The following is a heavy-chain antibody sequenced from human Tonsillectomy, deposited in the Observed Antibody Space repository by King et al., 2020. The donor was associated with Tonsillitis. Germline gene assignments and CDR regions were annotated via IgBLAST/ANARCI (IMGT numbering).Heavy chain of an antibody. CDR1: GFSFNTYW. CDR3: ARIPLHWVARTGNSYSSMDV. CDR2: IKQDGSEK. Sequence: VQLVESGGGLVQRGGSLRLSCAASGFSFNTYWMSWVRQAPGKGLEWVANIKQDGSEKYYVDSVKGRFTISRDNAQNSLYLQMNSLRAEDPAVYYCARIPLHWVARTGNSYSSMDVWGQGATVTVSS. D-gene: IGHD6-19*01. J-gene: IGHJ6*02. V-gene: IGHV3-7*01.